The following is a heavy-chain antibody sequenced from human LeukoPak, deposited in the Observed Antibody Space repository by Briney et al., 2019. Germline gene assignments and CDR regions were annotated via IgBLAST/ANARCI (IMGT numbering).Heavy chain of an antibody. J-gene: IGHJ4*02. CDR3: AKRGIVIRGVLIMGFHKEAYHFDY. CDR2: IRESGGGT. D-gene: IGHD3-10*01. CDR1: GITVNNYG. V-gene: IGHV3-23*01. Sequence: GGSLRLSCVVSGITVNNYGMSWVRQAPGKGLEWVSGIRESGGGTNYADSVKGRFTISRDNSMNTVYLQMNSLRAEDTAVYFCAKRGIVIRGVLIMGFHKEAYHFDYWGQGTLVTVSS.